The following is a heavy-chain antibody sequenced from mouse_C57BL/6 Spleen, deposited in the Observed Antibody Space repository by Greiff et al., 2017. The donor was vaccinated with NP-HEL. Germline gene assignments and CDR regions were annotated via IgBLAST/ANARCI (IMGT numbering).Heavy chain of an antibody. CDR2: IDPSDSYT. D-gene: IGHD1-1*01. Sequence: QVQLQQPGAELVMPGASVKLSCKASGYNFTSYWMHWVKQRPGQGLEWIGEIDPSDSYTNYNQKFKGKSTLTVDKSSSTAYMQLSSLTSEDSAVYYCARAFITTVVAHFDYWGQGTTLTVSS. J-gene: IGHJ2*01. CDR3: ARAFITTVVAHFDY. V-gene: IGHV1-69*01. CDR1: GYNFTSYW.